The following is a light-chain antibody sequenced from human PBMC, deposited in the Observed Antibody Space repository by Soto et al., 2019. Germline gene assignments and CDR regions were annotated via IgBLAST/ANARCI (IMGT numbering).Light chain of an antibody. CDR2: SNY. V-gene: IGLV1-47*02. CDR1: SSNIGSNY. CDR3: AAWDGSLSGVV. Sequence: QAVVTQPPSASGTPGQRVTISCSGSSSNIGSNYVYWYQQLPGTAPKLLIYSNYQRPSGVPDRFSGSKSGTSASLGISGLRSEDEADYYCAAWDGSLSGVVFGGGTKLTVL. J-gene: IGLJ2*01.